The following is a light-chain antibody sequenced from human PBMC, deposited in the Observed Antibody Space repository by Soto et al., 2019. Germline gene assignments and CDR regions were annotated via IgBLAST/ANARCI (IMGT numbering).Light chain of an antibody. V-gene: IGKV3-11*01. CDR3: QHHTNWPARVT. CDR1: QSVSSY. J-gene: IGKJ4*01. CDR2: DAS. Sequence: LSSSLPTWSLSPQEKALRCGRTIQSVSSYLAWYQQKPGQAPRLLIYDASNRATGIPARFSGSGSGTDFTLTISSLAPEDFAAYYCQHHTNWPARVTLGGGTKVDIK.